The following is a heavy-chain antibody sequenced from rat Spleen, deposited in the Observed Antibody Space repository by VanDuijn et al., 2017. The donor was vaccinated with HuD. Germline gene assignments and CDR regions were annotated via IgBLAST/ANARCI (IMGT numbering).Heavy chain of an antibody. Sequence: EVQLVESGGGLVQPGRSLKLSCAASGFTFSDYNMAWVRQAPKKGLEWVATISYGDRSGHSSTYYRDSVKGRFTISRDNAKSTLYLQMDSLRSEDTATYYCARHWGYWGQGVMVTVSS. CDR3: ARHWGY. V-gene: IGHV5-7*01. D-gene: IGHD4-6*01. CDR1: GFTFSDYN. CDR2: ISYGDRSGHSST. J-gene: IGHJ2*01.